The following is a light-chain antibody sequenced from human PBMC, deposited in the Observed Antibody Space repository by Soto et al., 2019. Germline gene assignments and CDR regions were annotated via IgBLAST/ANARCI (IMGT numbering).Light chain of an antibody. V-gene: IGLV2-8*01. CDR3: SSYTGSRDPYV. J-gene: IGLJ1*01. CDR1: SSDVGRFNF. CDR2: EVT. Sequence: QSALTQPPPASGSPGQSVTISCTGTSSDVGRFNFVSWYQQHPGKAPKLLIYEVTKRPSGVPDRFSGSKSGNAASLTVSGLQAEDEADYFCSSYTGSRDPYVFGTGTKVTVL.